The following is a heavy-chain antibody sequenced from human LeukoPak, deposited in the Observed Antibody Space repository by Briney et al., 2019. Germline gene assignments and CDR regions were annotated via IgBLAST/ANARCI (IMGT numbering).Heavy chain of an antibody. Sequence: SETLSLTCTVSGGSISSYYWSWIRQPPGQGLEWIGYIYYSGSTNYNPSLKSRVTISVDTSKNQFSLKLSSVTAADTAVYYCARHTTGPLRYFDWSVKGYYYGMDVWGQGTTVTVSS. V-gene: IGHV4-59*08. D-gene: IGHD3-9*01. CDR2: IYYSGST. CDR3: ARHTTGPLRYFDWSVKGYYYGMDV. J-gene: IGHJ6*02. CDR1: GGSISSYY.